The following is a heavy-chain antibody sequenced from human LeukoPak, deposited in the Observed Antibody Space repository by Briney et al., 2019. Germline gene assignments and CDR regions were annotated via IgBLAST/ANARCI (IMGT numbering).Heavy chain of an antibody. J-gene: IGHJ4*02. Sequence: GGSLRLSCAASGFTVSSNYMSWVRQAPGKGLEWVSVIYSGGSTYYADSVKGRFTISRDNSKNTLYLQMNSLRAEDTALYYCARVGSRDGYKMFDHWGQGTLVTVSS. CDR1: GFTVSSNY. D-gene: IGHD5-24*01. CDR2: IYSGGST. V-gene: IGHV3-53*01. CDR3: ARVGSRDGYKMFDH.